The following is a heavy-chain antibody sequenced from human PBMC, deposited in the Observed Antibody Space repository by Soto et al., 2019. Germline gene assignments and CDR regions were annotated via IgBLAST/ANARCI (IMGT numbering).Heavy chain of an antibody. D-gene: IGHD1-1*01. V-gene: IGHV3-48*03. CDR3: ARGATWQLTLFDY. J-gene: IGHJ4*02. CDR1: GFTFSNYE. CDR2: ISSVSSTI. Sequence: EVQLVESGGDLVQPGGSLRLSCAASGFTFSNYEMHWVRQAPGKGLQWLSYISSVSSTIYYADSVKGRFTISRDNTKNSLYLQMNSLRAEDTAVYYCARGATWQLTLFDYWGQGALVTVSS.